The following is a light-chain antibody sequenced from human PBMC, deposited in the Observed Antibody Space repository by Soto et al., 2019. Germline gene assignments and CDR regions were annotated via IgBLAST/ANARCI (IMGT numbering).Light chain of an antibody. CDR1: QSVSNKY. CDR2: GSS. Sequence: EVVLTQSPRTLSLSPGERATLSCRAIQSVSNKYLAWYQQKPGQAPRLLIFGSSDRATGIPDRFSGSGSGTNFALTLSRLEPEHFAVYYCQQYGSSPPYTFGQGTKLEIK. J-gene: IGKJ2*01. CDR3: QQYGSSPPYT. V-gene: IGKV3-20*01.